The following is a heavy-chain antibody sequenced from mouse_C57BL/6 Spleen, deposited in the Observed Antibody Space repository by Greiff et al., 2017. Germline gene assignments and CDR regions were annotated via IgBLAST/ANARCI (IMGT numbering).Heavy chain of an antibody. D-gene: IGHD2-4*01. Sequence: QVQLKQPGTELVKPGASVKLSCKASGYTFTSYWMHWVKQRPGQGLEWIGNINPSNGGTNYNEKFKSKATLTVDKSSSTAYMQLSSLTSEDSAVYYCARGGVYYDYDDFDYWGQGTTLTVSS. CDR2: INPSNGGT. J-gene: IGHJ2*01. V-gene: IGHV1-53*01. CDR3: ARGGVYYDYDDFDY. CDR1: GYTFTSYW.